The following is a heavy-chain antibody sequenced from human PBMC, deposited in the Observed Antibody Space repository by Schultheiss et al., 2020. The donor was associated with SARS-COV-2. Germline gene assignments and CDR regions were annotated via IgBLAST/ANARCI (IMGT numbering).Heavy chain of an antibody. J-gene: IGHJ4*02. V-gene: IGHV1-2*02. D-gene: IGHD4-17*01. CDR2: INPNSGGT. CDR3: ARVTSSTVTTDY. Sequence: ASVKVSCKASGYTFTGYYMHWVRQAPGQGLEWLGWINPNSGGTNYAQKFQGRVTMTRDTSISTAYMELSRLRSDDTAVYYCARVTSSTVTTDYWGQGTLVTVSS. CDR1: GYTFTGYY.